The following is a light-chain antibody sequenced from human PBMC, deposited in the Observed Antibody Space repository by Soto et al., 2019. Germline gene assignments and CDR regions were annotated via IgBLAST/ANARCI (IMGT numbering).Light chain of an antibody. CDR3: CSYAGSYTVV. V-gene: IGLV2-11*01. CDR2: DVS. J-gene: IGLJ2*01. CDR1: SSDVGGFNY. Sequence: QAVVTQPRSVSGSPGQSVTISCTGTSSDVGGFNYVSWYQQHPGKAPKLMIYDVSQRPSGVPDRFSGSKSGNTASLTISGLQAEDEADYYCCSYAGSYTVVFGGGTKVTVL.